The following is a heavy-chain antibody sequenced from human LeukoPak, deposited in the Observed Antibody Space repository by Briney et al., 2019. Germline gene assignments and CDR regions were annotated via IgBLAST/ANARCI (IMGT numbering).Heavy chain of an antibody. Sequence: PGESLRLSCAAAGFTFSSYGMHWVRQAPGKGVEWVALIWYDGSNDYYADSVKGRFTISRDNSKNTLYLQMNSLRDEDTAVYYCAKELRTKSNYGSFDYRGQGTLVTVSS. CDR2: IWYDGSND. D-gene: IGHD3-10*01. V-gene: IGHV3-33*06. CDR3: AKELRTKSNYGSFDY. J-gene: IGHJ4*02. CDR1: GFTFSSYG.